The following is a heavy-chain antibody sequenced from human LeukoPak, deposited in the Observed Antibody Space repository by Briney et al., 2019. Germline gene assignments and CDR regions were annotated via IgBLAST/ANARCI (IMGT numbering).Heavy chain of an antibody. Sequence: GESLKISCQGSGFTFTKNWIGWVRQMPGKGLEWMGIIYPGDSDTRYSLSFQGQVTISADKSIRTAYLQWTSLKASDTAMYFCARQGDLVRGLSNGGLDLWGQGKMVTVSS. J-gene: IGHJ3*01. CDR3: ARQGDLVRGLSNGGLDL. D-gene: IGHD3-10*01. V-gene: IGHV5-51*01. CDR1: GFTFTKNW. CDR2: IYPGDSDT.